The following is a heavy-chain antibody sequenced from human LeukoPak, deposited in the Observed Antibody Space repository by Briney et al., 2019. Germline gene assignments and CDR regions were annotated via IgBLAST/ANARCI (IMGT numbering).Heavy chain of an antibody. V-gene: IGHV3-30-3*01. CDR2: ISYDGSNK. Sequence: GRSLRLSCAASGFTFSSYAMHWVRQAPGKGLEWVAVISYDGSNKYYADSVKGRFTISRDNSKNTLYLQMNSLRAEDTAVYYCARRYGDYYPNWGQGTLVTVSS. CDR3: ARRYGDYYPN. CDR1: GFTFSSYA. J-gene: IGHJ4*02. D-gene: IGHD4-17*01.